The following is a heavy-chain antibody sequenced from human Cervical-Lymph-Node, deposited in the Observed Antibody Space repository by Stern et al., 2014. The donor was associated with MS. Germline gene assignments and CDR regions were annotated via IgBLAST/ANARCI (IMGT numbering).Heavy chain of an antibody. D-gene: IGHD5-18*01. V-gene: IGHV1-3*02. CDR3: ARGGGGYSYGLDY. CDR1: GYTLTRYG. J-gene: IGHJ4*02. CDR2: SNADHGNT. Sequence: DQLVESGAEVRKPGASVKVSCKASGYTLTRYGINWVRQAPGQRLEWMGWSNADHGNTKYSQECQGRVAITRDTSASTAYMELGSLRSEDMAVYYCARGGGGYSYGLDYWGQGTLVTVSS.